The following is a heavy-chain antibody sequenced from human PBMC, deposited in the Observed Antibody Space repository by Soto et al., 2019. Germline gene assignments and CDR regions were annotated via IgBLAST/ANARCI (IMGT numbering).Heavy chain of an antibody. J-gene: IGHJ4*02. D-gene: IGHD5-18*01. V-gene: IGHV1-46*01. CDR2: INPNGGIT. CDR3: ATSVNSAMAFDY. Sequence: QVQLVQSGAEVKKPGASVRVSCKASGYTFTHYYIHWVRQAPGQGLEWMGIINPNGGITTYARRFRGGVSMTRDRSTSTVYLELSSLRSEDSAVYYCATSVNSAMAFDYWGQGTLVTVSS. CDR1: GYTFTHYY.